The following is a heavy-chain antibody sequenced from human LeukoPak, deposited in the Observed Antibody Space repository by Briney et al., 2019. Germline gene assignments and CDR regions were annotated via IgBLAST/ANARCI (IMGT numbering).Heavy chain of an antibody. CDR1: GFTFSYYA. CDR2: ISYDGSNK. Sequence: PGGSLRLSCAASGFTFSYYAMHWVRQAPDKGLEWVAVISYDGSNKYYADSVKGRFTISRDSSKNTLYLQMNSLRAEDTAVYYCARGFGESRSHDYWGQGTLVTVSS. CDR3: ARGFGESRSHDY. D-gene: IGHD3-10*01. J-gene: IGHJ4*02. V-gene: IGHV3-30-3*01.